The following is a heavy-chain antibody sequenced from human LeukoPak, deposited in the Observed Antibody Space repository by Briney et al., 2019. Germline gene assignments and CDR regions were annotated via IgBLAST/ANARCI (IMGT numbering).Heavy chain of an antibody. CDR3: ARPLDYYDSSGYDFDY. J-gene: IGHJ4*02. V-gene: IGHV1-2*02. D-gene: IGHD3-22*01. CDR2: ISPNSGGT. CDR1: GYTFTGYY. Sequence: ASVKVSCKASGYTFTGYYMHWVRQAPGQGLEWMGWISPNSGGTNYAQKFQGRVTMTRDTSISTAYMELSRLRSDDTAVYYCARPLDYYDSSGYDFDYWGQGTLVTVSS.